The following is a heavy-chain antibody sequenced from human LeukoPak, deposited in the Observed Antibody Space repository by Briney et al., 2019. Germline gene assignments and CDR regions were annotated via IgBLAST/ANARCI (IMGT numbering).Heavy chain of an antibody. D-gene: IGHD2-15*01. CDR2: ISSSGSTI. J-gene: IGHJ4*02. CDR1: GFTFSSYG. CDR3: ARSSTRYCSGGSCYSGVLGYFDY. V-gene: IGHV3-48*04. Sequence: GGSLRLSCAASGFTFSSYGMSWVRQAPGKGLEWVSYISSSGSTIYYADSVKGRFTISRDSAKNSLYLQMNSLRAEDTAVYYCARSSTRYCSGGSCYSGVLGYFDYWGQGTLVTVSS.